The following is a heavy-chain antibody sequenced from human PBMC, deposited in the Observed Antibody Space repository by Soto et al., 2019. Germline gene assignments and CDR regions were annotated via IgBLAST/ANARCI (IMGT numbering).Heavy chain of an antibody. V-gene: IGHV4-59*01. CDR2: IYYSGST. Sequence: SETLSLSCTVSGDSISGYYWSWIRQPPGKGLEWIGYIYYSGSTNYNPSLKSRVTISVDTSKNQFSLKLRSVTAADTAVYYCASGAQSRSGLHMHVWGKGTTVTVSS. CDR1: GDSISGYY. D-gene: IGHD3-3*01. CDR3: ASGAQSRSGLHMHV. J-gene: IGHJ6*03.